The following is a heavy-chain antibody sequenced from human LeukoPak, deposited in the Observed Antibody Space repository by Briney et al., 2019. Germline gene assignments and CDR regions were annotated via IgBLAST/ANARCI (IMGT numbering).Heavy chain of an antibody. CDR2: ISRDGKNA. CDR3: AKDYGANFFYFDS. CDR1: GFTFDDYA. D-gene: IGHD4/OR15-4a*01. V-gene: IGHV3-43D*03. Sequence: AGGSLRLSCATSGFTFDDYAMHWVRQGPGKGLEWGSLISRDGKNAYYDDSVKGRFTISRDNIKNSLYLQMNSLRIEDTALYFCAKDYGANFFYFDSWGQGNLVTVSS. J-gene: IGHJ4*02.